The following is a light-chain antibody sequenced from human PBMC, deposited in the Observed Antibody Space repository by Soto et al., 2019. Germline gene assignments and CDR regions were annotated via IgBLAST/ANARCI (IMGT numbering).Light chain of an antibody. Sequence: DIQMTQSPSSLSASVGDRVTITCRASQSISSYLNWYQQKPGKAPKLLIYAASSLQSGVPSRFSGSGSGTDFTLTISSXQXXXXXXXXXXXXXXTPYTFGQGTKLEIK. CDR2: AAS. V-gene: IGKV1-39*01. CDR3: XXXXXTPYT. J-gene: IGKJ2*01. CDR1: QSISSY.